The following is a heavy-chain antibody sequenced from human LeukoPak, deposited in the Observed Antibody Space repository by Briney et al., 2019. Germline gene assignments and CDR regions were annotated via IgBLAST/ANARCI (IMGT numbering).Heavy chain of an antibody. CDR1: GGSFSGYY. D-gene: IGHD2-2*03. V-gene: IGHV4-34*01. Sequence: PSETLSLTCAVYGGSFSGYYWSWIRQPPGKGLEWIGDINHSGSTNYNPSLKSRVTISVDTSKNQFSLKLGSVTAADTAVYYCARLDIVVVPAAILGWFDPWGQGTLVTVSS. CDR3: ARLDIVVVPAAILGWFDP. CDR2: INHSGST. J-gene: IGHJ5*02.